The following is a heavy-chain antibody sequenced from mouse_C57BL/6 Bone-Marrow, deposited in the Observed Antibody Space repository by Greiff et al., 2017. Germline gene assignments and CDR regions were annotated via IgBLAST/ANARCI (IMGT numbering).Heavy chain of an antibody. CDR2: ISSGGDYI. CDR3: TREGGSSYLDY. J-gene: IGHJ2*01. V-gene: IGHV5-9-1*02. CDR1: GFTFSSYA. D-gene: IGHD1-1*01. Sequence: EVMLVESGEGLVKPGGSLKLSCAASGFTFSSYAMSWVRQTPEKRLEWVAYISSGGDYIYYADTVKGRFTISRDNARNTLYLQMSSLKSEDTAMYYCTREGGSSYLDYWGQGTTLTVSS.